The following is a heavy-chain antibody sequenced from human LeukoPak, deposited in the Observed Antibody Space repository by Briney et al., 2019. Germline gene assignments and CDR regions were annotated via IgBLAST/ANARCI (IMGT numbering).Heavy chain of an antibody. CDR2: IYYSGST. V-gene: IGHV4-39*07. Sequence: PSETLSLTCTVSGGSISSYYWGWIRQPPGKGLEWIGSIYYSGSTYYNPSLKSRVTISVDTSKNQFSLKLSSVTAADTAVYYCARVSIAAAGFDYWGQGTLVTVSS. CDR3: ARVSIAAAGFDY. CDR1: GGSISSYY. D-gene: IGHD6-13*01. J-gene: IGHJ4*02.